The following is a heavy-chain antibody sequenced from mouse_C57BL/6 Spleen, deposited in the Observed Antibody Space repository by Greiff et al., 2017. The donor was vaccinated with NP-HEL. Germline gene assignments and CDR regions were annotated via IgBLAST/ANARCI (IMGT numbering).Heavy chain of an antibody. CDR2: ISSGGSYT. J-gene: IGHJ1*03. D-gene: IGHD1-1*01. CDR1: GFTFSSYG. Sequence: EVQLVESGGDLVKPGGSLKLSCAASGFTFSSYGMSWVRQTPDKRLEWVATISSGGSYTYYPDSVKGRFTISRDNAKNTLYLHMSSLKSEDTAKYYCARGGTTVVDWYFDVMGTGTTVTVSS. V-gene: IGHV5-6*01. CDR3: ARGGTTVVDWYFDV.